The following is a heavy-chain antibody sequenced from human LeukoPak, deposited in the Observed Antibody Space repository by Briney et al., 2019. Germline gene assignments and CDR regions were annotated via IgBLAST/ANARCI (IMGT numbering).Heavy chain of an antibody. CDR2: ISSDGSST. CDR1: GFTLSSYW. D-gene: IGHD1-26*01. V-gene: IGHV3-74*01. J-gene: IGHJ4*02. CDR3: ATPRGSGSYLAFDY. Sequence: GGSLRLSCAASGFTLSSYWMHWVRHAPGKGLVWVSRISSDGSSTSYADSVKGRFTISRDNTKNTLYLQMNSLRAEDTAVYYCATPRGSGSYLAFDYWGQGTLVTVSS.